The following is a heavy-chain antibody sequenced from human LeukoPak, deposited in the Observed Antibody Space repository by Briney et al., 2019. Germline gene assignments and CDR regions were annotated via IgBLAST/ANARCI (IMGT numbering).Heavy chain of an antibody. CDR1: GFTFNTYN. Sequence: GGSLRLSCAGSGFTFNTYNMNWVRQAPGKGLEWVSSISSSSSYIYYADSVKGRFTISRDNAKNSLYLQMNSLRAEDTAVYYCSRLYDGSAYHAEHFDYWGQGTLVIVSS. D-gene: IGHD3-22*01. J-gene: IGHJ4*02. CDR2: ISSSSSYI. CDR3: SRLYDGSAYHAEHFDY. V-gene: IGHV3-21*01.